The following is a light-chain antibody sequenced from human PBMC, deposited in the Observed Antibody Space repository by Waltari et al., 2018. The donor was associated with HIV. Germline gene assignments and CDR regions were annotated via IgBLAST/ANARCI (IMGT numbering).Light chain of an antibody. Sequence: QAVLTQPPSVSGAPGQRVTISCTGSSSNIGAGHDVHWYPQLPGTAPKLLISGDTHRPSGVPARFSGSKSGTSASLAIAGLQTEDEAVFYCQSFDSSLSNLVVFGGGTKVTVL. CDR3: QSFDSSLSNLVV. V-gene: IGLV1-40*01. CDR2: GDT. J-gene: IGLJ2*01. CDR1: SSNIGAGHD.